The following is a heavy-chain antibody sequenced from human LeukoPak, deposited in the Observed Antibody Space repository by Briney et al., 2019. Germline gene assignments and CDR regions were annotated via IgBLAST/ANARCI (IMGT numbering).Heavy chain of an antibody. V-gene: IGHV3-30*18. CDR2: ISIDGNNK. Sequence: GGSLRLSCAASGFTFSDYVMDWVRQAPGKGLEWVAVISIDGNNKYYGDSVKGRFTISRGNSKNTLYLQINSLRPEDTAVYYCAKDQSQWGQGTLVIVSS. J-gene: IGHJ4*02. CDR3: AKDQSQ. CDR1: GFTFSDYV.